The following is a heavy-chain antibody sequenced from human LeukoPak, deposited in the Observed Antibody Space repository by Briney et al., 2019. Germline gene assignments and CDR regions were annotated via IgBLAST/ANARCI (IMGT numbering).Heavy chain of an antibody. J-gene: IGHJ5*02. V-gene: IGHV6-1*01. Sequence: PSQTLSLTCAISGDSVSSNSAAWNWIRQSPSRGLEWLGRTYYGSKWYNDYAVSVKSRITINPDTSKNQFSLQLNSVTPEDTAVYYCARDQVRGCSGGSCYRRYNWFDPWGQGTLVTVSS. D-gene: IGHD2-15*01. CDR1: GDSVSSNSAA. CDR2: TYYGSKWYN. CDR3: ARDQVRGCSGGSCYRRYNWFDP.